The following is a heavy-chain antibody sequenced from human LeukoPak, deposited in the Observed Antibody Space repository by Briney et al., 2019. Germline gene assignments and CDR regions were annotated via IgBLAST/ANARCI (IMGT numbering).Heavy chain of an antibody. CDR3: ARSGYCSSTSCHHGFDY. D-gene: IGHD2-2*03. CDR1: GFTFSSYA. CDR2: ISYGGSNK. J-gene: IGHJ4*02. Sequence: GGSLRLSCAASGFTFSSYAMHWVRQAPGKGLEWVAVISYGGSNKYYADSVKGRFTISRDNSKNTLYLQMNSLRAEDTAVYYCARSGYCSSTSCHHGFDYWGQGTLVTVSS. V-gene: IGHV3-30*04.